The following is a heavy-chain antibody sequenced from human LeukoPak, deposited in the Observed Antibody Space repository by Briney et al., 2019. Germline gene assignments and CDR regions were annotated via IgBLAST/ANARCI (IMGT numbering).Heavy chain of an antibody. CDR2: IYSGGST. V-gene: IGHV3-53*01. CDR1: GFTVSSNY. Sequence: GGSLRLSCAASGFTVSSNYMSWVRQAPGKGLEWVSVIYSGGSTYYADSVKGRFTISRGNSKNTLYLQMNSLRAEDTAVYYCARDRAAAGTGVWGQGTLVTVSS. CDR3: ARDRAAAGTGV. D-gene: IGHD6-13*01. J-gene: IGHJ4*02.